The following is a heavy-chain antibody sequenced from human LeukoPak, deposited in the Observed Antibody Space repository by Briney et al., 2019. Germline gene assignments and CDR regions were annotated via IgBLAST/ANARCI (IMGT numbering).Heavy chain of an antibody. CDR1: GFTFSSYA. J-gene: IGHJ3*02. CDR2: ISYDGTNK. D-gene: IGHD3-22*01. V-gene: IGHV3-30*04. CDR3: ARSNYYDSRSWGFDI. Sequence: GGSLRLSCAASGFTFSSYAMHWVRQAPGKGLEWVTIISYDGTNKHYADSVKGRFTISRDNSKNTLFLQMNSLRAKDTAVYYCARSNYYDSRSWGFDIWGQGTMVTVSS.